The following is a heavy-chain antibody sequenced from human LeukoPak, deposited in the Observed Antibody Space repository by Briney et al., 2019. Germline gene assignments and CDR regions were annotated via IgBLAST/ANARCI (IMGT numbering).Heavy chain of an antibody. CDR1: GYSFTSYW. CDR2: IYPGDSDT. J-gene: IGHJ4*02. Sequence: GESLKISCKGSGYSFTSYWIGWVRQMPGEGLEWMGIIYPGDSDTRYSPSFQGQVTVSADKSISTAYLQWSSLKASDTAMYYCARQRTGDIAAQGYWGQGTLVTVSS. D-gene: IGHD6-6*01. CDR3: ARQRTGDIAAQGY. V-gene: IGHV5-51*01.